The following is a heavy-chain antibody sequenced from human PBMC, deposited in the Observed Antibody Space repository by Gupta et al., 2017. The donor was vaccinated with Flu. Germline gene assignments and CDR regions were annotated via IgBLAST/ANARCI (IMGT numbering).Heavy chain of an antibody. CDR1: GGPISSGSYY. V-gene: IGHV4-39*01. J-gene: IGHJ4*02. CDR3: ARLGYSSSWVDS. D-gene: IGHD6-13*01. CDR2: IYYSGST. Sequence: LQLQESGPGLVKPSENLSLTCTFPGGPISSGSYYWGWIRQPPGKGLDWIGSIYYSGSTYYAPSLKSRVTISVDTSKNQFSLRLNSVTATDTAVYYCARLGYSSSWVDSWGQGTLVTVSS.